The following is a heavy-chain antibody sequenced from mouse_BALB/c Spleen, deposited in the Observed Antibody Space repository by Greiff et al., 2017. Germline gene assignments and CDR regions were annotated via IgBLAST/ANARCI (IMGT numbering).Heavy chain of an antibody. V-gene: IGHV5-6-5*01. CDR1: GFTFSSYA. Sequence: DVKLVESGGGLVKPGGSLKLSCAASGFTFSSYAMSWVRQTPEKRLEWVASISSGGSTYYPDSVKGRFTISRDNARNILYLQMSSLRSEDTAMYYCARGYGNYWFAYWGQGTLVTVSA. J-gene: IGHJ3*01. CDR2: ISSGGST. D-gene: IGHD2-1*01. CDR3: ARGYGNYWFAY.